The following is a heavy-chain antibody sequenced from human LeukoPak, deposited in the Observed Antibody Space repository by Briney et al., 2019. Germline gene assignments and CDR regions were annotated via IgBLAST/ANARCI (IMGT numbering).Heavy chain of an antibody. V-gene: IGHV4-59*01. J-gene: IGHJ4*02. CDR1: GGFISRYY. D-gene: IGHD1-26*01. CDR3: ARRSGSYLDYFDY. Sequence: PSETLSLTCTLSGGFISRYYWSWILHPPGKGPEGIGYIYYSGSTNYNPYPQSRVTISVDTSKNPFSRQLSSVTAADTAVYYCARRSGSYLDYFDYWGQGTLVTVSS. CDR2: IYYSGST.